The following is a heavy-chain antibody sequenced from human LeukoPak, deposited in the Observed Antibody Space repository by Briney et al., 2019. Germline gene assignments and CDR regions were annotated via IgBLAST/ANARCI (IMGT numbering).Heavy chain of an antibody. J-gene: IGHJ4*02. CDR3: ARGRYSGSYLLDY. D-gene: IGHD1-26*01. CDR2: ISSSSTYR. V-gene: IGHV3-21*01. Sequence: GGSLRLSCAASGFTFSSDSMSWVRQAPGKGLEWVSSISSSSTYRYYAASVKGRFTISRDNAKNSVYLQMNSLRAEDTALYYCARGRYSGSYLLDYWGQGTLVTVSS. CDR1: GFTFSSDS.